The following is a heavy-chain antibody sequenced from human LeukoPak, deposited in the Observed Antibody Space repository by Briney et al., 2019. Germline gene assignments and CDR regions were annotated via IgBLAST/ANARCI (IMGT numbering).Heavy chain of an antibody. CDR3: ARDRSTREGYFDL. J-gene: IGHJ2*01. CDR2: ISAYNGNT. Sequence: GASVKASCKASGYTFTSYCISWVRPAPGQGREWVGWISAYNGNTNYAQKLQGRVTMTTDTSTSTAYMELRSLRSDDTAVYYCARDRSTREGYFDLWGRGTLVTVSS. CDR1: GYTFTSYC. V-gene: IGHV1-18*01. D-gene: IGHD1-26*01.